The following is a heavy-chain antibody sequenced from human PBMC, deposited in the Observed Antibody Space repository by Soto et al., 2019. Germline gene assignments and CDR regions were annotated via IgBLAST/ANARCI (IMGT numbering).Heavy chain of an antibody. CDR3: SRQASDFWSGKPQYYMDV. Sequence: EVQLVESGGGLVQPGGSLNLSCAASGFTFSGSAMHWVRQASGKGLEWVGRIRSKGNNYATAYGASLKGRFTISRDDSKNTAYLQMYSLNTEDTAVYYCSRQASDFWSGKPQYYMDVWGKGTTVTVSS. CDR1: GFTFSGSA. J-gene: IGHJ6*03. CDR2: IRSKGNNYAT. V-gene: IGHV3-73*01. D-gene: IGHD3-3*01.